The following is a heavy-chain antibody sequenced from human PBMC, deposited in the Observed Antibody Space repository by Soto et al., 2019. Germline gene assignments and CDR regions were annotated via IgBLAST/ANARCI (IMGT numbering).Heavy chain of an antibody. Sequence: QVQLVESGGGVVQPGRSLRLSCAASGFTFSSYGMHWVRQAPGKGLEWVAVIWYDGSNKYYADSVKGRFTISRDNSKNTLYLQMNSLRAEDTAVYYCARDGYCSGGSFYSVPVFDYWGQGTLFTVSS. CDR1: GFTFSSYG. V-gene: IGHV3-33*01. J-gene: IGHJ4*02. D-gene: IGHD2-15*01. CDR3: ARDGYCSGGSFYSVPVFDY. CDR2: IWYDGSNK.